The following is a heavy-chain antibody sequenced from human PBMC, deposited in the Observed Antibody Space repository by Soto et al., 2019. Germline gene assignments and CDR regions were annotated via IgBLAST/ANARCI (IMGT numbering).Heavy chain of an antibody. V-gene: IGHV3-30*18. J-gene: IGHJ4*02. Sequence: ESGGGGVQPGRSLRLSCAASGFTFSSCGMHWVRQAPGKGLEWMAIISYDGSNKYYADSVKGRFTISRDNSKNTLYLQMNSLRAEDTAVYYCAKDRSIAARILDYWGQGTLVTVSS. CDR2: ISYDGSNK. CDR1: GFTFSSCG. CDR3: AKDRSIAARILDY. D-gene: IGHD6-6*01.